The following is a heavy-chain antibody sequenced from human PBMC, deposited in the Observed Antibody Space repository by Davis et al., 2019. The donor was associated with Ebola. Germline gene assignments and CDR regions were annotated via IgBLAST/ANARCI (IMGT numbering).Heavy chain of an antibody. J-gene: IGHJ4*02. CDR1: GYTFTSYG. Sequence: AASVKVSCKASGYTFTSYGISWVRQAPGQGLEWMGWISAYNGNTNYAQKLQGRVTMTTDTSTSTAYMELRSLRSDDTAVYYCARGDIVVVPDYFDYWGRGTLVTVSS. CDR2: ISAYNGNT. V-gene: IGHV1-18*01. CDR3: ARGDIVVVPDYFDY. D-gene: IGHD2-2*01.